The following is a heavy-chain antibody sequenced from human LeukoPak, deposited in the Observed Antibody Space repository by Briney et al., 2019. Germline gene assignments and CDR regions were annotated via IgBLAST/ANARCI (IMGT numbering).Heavy chain of an antibody. CDR3: AKDLTYSYYLYMDV. V-gene: IGHV3-30*02. CDR1: GFTFSSYG. Sequence: PGGSLRLSCEASGFTFSSYGMHWVRQAPGKGLEWVAFIRYDGGNKYYADSVKGRFTISRDNSKNTLYLQMNSLRAEDTAKYYCAKDLTYSYYLYMDVWGKGTTVTVSS. J-gene: IGHJ6*03. CDR2: IRYDGGNK.